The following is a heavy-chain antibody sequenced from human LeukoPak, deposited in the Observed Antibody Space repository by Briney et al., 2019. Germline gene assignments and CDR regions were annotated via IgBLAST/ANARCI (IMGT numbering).Heavy chain of an antibody. V-gene: IGHV3-23*01. D-gene: IGHD6-19*01. CDR2: ISGSGGST. Sequence: GASVKVSCKASGGTFSSYAMSWVRQAPGKGLEWVSAISGSGGSTYYADSVKGRFTISRDNSKNTLYLQMNSLRAEDTAVYYCAKDRGPQWLVRFGIWGQGTMVTVSS. J-gene: IGHJ3*02. CDR1: GGTFSSYA. CDR3: AKDRGPQWLVRFGI.